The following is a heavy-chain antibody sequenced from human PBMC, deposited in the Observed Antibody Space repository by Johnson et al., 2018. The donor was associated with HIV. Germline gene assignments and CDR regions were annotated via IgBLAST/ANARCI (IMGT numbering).Heavy chain of an antibody. V-gene: IGHV3-30*02. D-gene: IGHD5-18*01. CDR3: ARVVGYKYGSAGDNDAFDI. J-gene: IGHJ3*02. Sequence: VESGGGLVQPGGSLRLSCAASGFTFSSYGMHWVRQAPGKGLEWVAFIQYDGSNKYYADSVKGRFTSSRDNSKNTLYLQMNSLRAEDTALYYCARVVGYKYGSAGDNDAFDIWGQGTMVTVSS. CDR1: GFTFSSYG. CDR2: IQYDGSNK.